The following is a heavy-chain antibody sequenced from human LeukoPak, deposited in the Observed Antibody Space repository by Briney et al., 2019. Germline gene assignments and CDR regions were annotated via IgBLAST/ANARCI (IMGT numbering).Heavy chain of an antibody. CDR3: ARDRFPTVVTFLTYNWFDP. D-gene: IGHD4-23*01. Sequence: SQTLSLTCTVSGGSISSGSYYWSWIRQPAGKGLEWIGRIYTSGSTNYNPSLKSRVTISVDTSKNQFSLKLSSVTAADTAVYYCARDRFPTVVTFLTYNWFDPWGQGTLVTVSS. J-gene: IGHJ5*02. V-gene: IGHV4-61*02. CDR2: IYTSGST. CDR1: GGSISSGSYY.